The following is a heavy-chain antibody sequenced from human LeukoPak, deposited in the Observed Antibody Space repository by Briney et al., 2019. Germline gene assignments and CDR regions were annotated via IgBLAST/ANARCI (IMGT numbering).Heavy chain of an antibody. CDR2: IYYSGST. Sequence: SETLSLTCTVSGGSISSYCWSWVRQSPGKGLEWIGYIYYSGSTYYNPSLKSRVTISVDTSKNQFSLKLSSVTAADTAVYYCARYRARTGTTFTKLYYFDYWGQGTLVTVSS. V-gene: IGHV4-59*06. CDR1: GGSISSYC. CDR3: ARYRARTGTTFTKLYYFDY. J-gene: IGHJ4*02. D-gene: IGHD1-7*01.